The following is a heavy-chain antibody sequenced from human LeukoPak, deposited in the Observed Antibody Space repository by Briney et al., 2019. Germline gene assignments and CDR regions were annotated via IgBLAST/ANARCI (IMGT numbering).Heavy chain of an antibody. CDR2: IYYSGST. J-gene: IGHJ3*02. Sequence: SETLSLTCTISGGSISSYYWSWIRQPPGKGLEWIGYIYYSGSTNYNPSLKSRVTISVNTSKNQFSLKLSSVTAADTAVYYCARWSSDAFDIWGQGTMVTVSS. CDR3: ARWSSDAFDI. D-gene: IGHD2-15*01. V-gene: IGHV4-59*01. CDR1: GGSISSYY.